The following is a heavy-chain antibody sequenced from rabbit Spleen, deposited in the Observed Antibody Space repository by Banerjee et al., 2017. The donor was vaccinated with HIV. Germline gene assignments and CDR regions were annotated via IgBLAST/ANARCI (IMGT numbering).Heavy chain of an antibody. J-gene: IGHJ4*01. CDR1: GIDFTKYY. Sequence: QLTETGGGLVQPGGSLTLSCKASGIDFTKYYITWVRQAPGKGLEWIGYIDPVFGSTYYASWVNGRFTISSHNAQNTLYLQLNSLTVADTATYFCARGSAAMTMVITGYYLSLWGPGTLVTVS. CDR3: ARGSAAMTMVITGYYLSL. D-gene: IGHD2-1*01. CDR2: IDPVFGST. V-gene: IGHV1S7*01.